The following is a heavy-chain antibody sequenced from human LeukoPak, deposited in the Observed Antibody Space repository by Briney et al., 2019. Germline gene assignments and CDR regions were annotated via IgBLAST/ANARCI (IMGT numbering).Heavy chain of an antibody. V-gene: IGHV4-59*01. J-gene: IGHJ6*03. CDR3: ARGRRGYYYYYMDV. CDR2: IYYSGST. Sequence: SETLSLTRAVSGGSISTYYWSWIRQPPGKGLEWIGYIYYSGSTNYNPSLKSRVTISVDTSKNQFSLKLSSVTAADTAVYYCARGRRGYYYYYMDVWGKGTTVPISS. CDR1: GGSISTYY. D-gene: IGHD3-10*01.